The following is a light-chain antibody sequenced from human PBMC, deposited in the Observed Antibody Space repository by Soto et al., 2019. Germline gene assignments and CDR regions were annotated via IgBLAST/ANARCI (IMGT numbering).Light chain of an antibody. CDR1: QSVSSN. Sequence: ERVMTQSPATLSVSPGERATLSCRASQSVSSNLAWYQQKPGQAPRLLIYGASTRATGIPATFSGSESGTEFTLTISSLQSDDVAVYYCQQYNDWPLYTFDQGTKLEIK. CDR2: GAS. CDR3: QQYNDWPLYT. V-gene: IGKV3-15*01. J-gene: IGKJ2*01.